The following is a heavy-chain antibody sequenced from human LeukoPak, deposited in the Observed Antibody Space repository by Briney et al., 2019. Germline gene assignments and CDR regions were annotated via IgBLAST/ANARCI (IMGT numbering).Heavy chain of an antibody. CDR1: GGTLCSYA. CDR3: ARATAEGNYYHGMDV. V-gene: IGHV1-69*06. CDR2: IIPMFGTT. D-gene: IGHD1-1*01. J-gene: IGHJ6*04. Sequence: SVKVSCKASGGTLCSYAMSWVRQPPGQGLEWMGGIIPMFGTTNYAQKFQGRVTIGVDTSTNTAYVEVRGLRSEDTAVYYCARATAEGNYYHGMDVWGKGTTVSVS.